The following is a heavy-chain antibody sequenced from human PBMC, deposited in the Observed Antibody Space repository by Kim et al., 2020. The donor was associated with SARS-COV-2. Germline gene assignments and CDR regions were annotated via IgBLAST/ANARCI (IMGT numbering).Heavy chain of an antibody. CDR2: INHSGST. CDR3: ARGLISPRERYSYGRPRYFDY. D-gene: IGHD5-18*01. CDR1: GGSFSGYY. J-gene: IGHJ4*02. V-gene: IGHV4-34*01. Sequence: SETLSLTCAVYGGSFSGYYWSWIRQPPGKGLEWIGEINHSGSTNYNPSLKSRVTISVDTSKNQFSLKLSSVTAADTAVYYCARGLISPRERYSYGRPRYFDYWGQGTLVTVSS.